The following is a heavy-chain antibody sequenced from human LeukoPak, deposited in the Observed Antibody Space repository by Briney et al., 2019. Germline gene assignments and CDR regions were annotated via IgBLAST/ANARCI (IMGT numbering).Heavy chain of an antibody. Sequence: GSLRLSCAASGFTFSSYGMHWVRQAPGKGLEWVAVISYDGSNKYYADSVKGRFTISRDNSKNTLYLQMNSLRAEDTAIYYCAKGAGDYSGGFDYWGQGTLVTVSS. D-gene: IGHD4-11*01. CDR2: ISYDGSNK. V-gene: IGHV3-30*18. CDR3: AKGAGDYSGGFDY. CDR1: GFTFSSYG. J-gene: IGHJ4*02.